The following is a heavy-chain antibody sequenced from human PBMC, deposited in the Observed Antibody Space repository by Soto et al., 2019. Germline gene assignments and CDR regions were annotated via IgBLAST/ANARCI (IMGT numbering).Heavy chain of an antibody. CDR3: TTTLATIFGVVL. J-gene: IGHJ4*02. CDR1: GLSFSKVW. Sequence: WTGSGLSFSKVWIWWVRLALGKGLEWVGRIKSKTDGGTTDYAAPVKGRFTISRDDSKNTLYLQMNSLKTEDTAVYYCTTTLATIFGVVLWGQGTLVTVSS. CDR2: IKSKTDGGTT. V-gene: IGHV3-15*01. D-gene: IGHD3-3*01.